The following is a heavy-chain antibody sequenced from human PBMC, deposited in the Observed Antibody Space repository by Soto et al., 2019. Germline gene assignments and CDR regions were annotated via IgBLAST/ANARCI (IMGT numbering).Heavy chain of an antibody. CDR1: GYSFTAYY. CDR2: INPNSGGT. Sequence: QVQLVQSGAEVKEPGASLKVSCKASGYSFTAYYLHWVRQAHGQGPEWMGWINPNSGGTNYAQKFQGRVTMTTDTSTSTVHMELSSLTSDDTAVYYCARKKSGDSVLLKYRGQGTPVTFSS. CDR3: ARKKSGDSVLLKY. J-gene: IGHJ4*02. V-gene: IGHV1-2*02. D-gene: IGHD2-15*01.